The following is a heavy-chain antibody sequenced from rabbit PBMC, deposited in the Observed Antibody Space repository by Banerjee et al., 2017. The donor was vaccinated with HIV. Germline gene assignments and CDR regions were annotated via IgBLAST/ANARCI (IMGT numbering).Heavy chain of an antibody. Sequence: QSLEESGGDLVKPGASLTLTCTASGFSFSRSHYMCWVRQAPGKGLEWIACIWTSSASTFYANWAKGRFTISKTSSTTVDLKMTSLTAADTATYFCARAPNYYTWTYAGYGYATNYFNLWGPGTLVTVS. V-gene: IGHV1S40*01. D-gene: IGHD6-1*01. J-gene: IGHJ4*01. CDR3: ARAPNYYTWTYAGYGYATNYFNL. CDR1: GFSFSRSHY. CDR2: IWTSSAST.